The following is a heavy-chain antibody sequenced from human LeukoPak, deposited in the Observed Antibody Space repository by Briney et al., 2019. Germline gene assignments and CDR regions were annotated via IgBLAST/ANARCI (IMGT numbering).Heavy chain of an antibody. CDR3: TVGPHHYFDS. CDR2: ISYSGGT. CDR1: GGSINSGGYY. Sequence: PSETLSLTCTVSGGSINSGGYYWSWIRQHPGKGLEWTGYISYSGGTYYNPSLKSRVTISLDTSKNQFSLRLSSVSTADTAVYFCTVGPHHYFDSWGQGTLVTVSS. V-gene: IGHV4-31*03. D-gene: IGHD4-11*01. J-gene: IGHJ4*02.